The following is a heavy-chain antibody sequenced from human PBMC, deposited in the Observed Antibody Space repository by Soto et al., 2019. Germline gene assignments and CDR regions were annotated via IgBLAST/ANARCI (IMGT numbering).Heavy chain of an antibody. CDR2: MFYRGST. V-gene: IGHV4-39*01. D-gene: IGHD3-10*01. CDR3: ARHVRELSGPGSYDFFDY. CDR1: GDSISGDTYF. J-gene: IGHJ4*02. Sequence: PSETLSLTCTVSGDSISGDTYFWGWIRQPPGKGLEWIGNMFYRGSTYYNPSLKSRVSVVVDTSKNQFSLRLSSMTAAYTAVYYCARHVRELSGPGSYDFFDYWGQGILVTVSS.